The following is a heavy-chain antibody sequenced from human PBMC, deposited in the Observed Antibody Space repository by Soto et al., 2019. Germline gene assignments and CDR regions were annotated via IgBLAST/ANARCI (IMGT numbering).Heavy chain of an antibody. CDR1: GFTFSSYG. CDR2: IWYDGSNK. D-gene: IGHD2-2*01. CDR3: ARDLLVVPAAMPDY. V-gene: IGHV3-33*01. Sequence: QVQLVESGGGVVQPGRSLRLSCAASGFTFSSYGMHWVRQAPGKGLEWVAVIWYDGSNKYYADSVKGRFTIPRDNSKNTLYLQMNSLRAEDTAVYYCARDLLVVPAAMPDYWGQGTLVTVSS. J-gene: IGHJ4*02.